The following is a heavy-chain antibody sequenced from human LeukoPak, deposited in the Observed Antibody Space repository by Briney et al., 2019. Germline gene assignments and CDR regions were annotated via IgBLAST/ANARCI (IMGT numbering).Heavy chain of an antibody. CDR3: AKLLNNYGDYYFDY. D-gene: IGHD4-17*01. V-gene: IGHV3-23*01. Sequence: GGSLRLSCAASGFTFSTYAMSWVRQAPGQGLDWVSAISARDGSTYYADSVKGRFTISRDNSKNTLYLQMNSLRAEDTAVYYCAKLLNNYGDYYFDYWGQGTLVTVSS. J-gene: IGHJ4*02. CDR2: ISARDGST. CDR1: GFTFSTYA.